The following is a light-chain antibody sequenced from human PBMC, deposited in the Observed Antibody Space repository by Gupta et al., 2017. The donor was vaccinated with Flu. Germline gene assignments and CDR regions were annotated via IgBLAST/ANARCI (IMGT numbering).Light chain of an antibody. J-gene: IGKJ1*01. CDR2: SAS. V-gene: IGKV1-39*01. CDR3: QQSYSTPWT. CDR1: QSISSY. Sequence: PSSLSASVGDRVTITCRTSQSISSYLNWYQQKPGKAPNLLIYSASSLQSGVPSRFSGGGSGTDFTLTISSLQPEDFATYYCQQSYSTPWTFGQGTKVEIK.